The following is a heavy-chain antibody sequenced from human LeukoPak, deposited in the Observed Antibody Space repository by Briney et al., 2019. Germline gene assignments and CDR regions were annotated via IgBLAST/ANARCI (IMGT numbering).Heavy chain of an antibody. V-gene: IGHV3-23*01. CDR2: VSGSGDAT. D-gene: IGHD1-1*01. CDR1: GFTFITYA. CDR3: GRLSGTSGTTSRVLHY. Sequence: GGSLRLSCAASGFTFITYAMIWVRRAPGKGLEWVSAVSGSGDATYYADFVKGRFTISRDNSENTVCLQMNSLRAEDTAVYYCGRLSGTSGTTSRVLHYWGQGALVTVSS. J-gene: IGHJ4*02.